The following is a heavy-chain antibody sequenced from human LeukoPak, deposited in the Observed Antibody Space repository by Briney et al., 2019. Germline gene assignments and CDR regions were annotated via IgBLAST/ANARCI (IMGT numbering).Heavy chain of an antibody. V-gene: IGHV3-21*01. J-gene: IGHJ6*03. CDR3: ARVWRGTYYYYMDV. CDR1: GFTFSSYS. D-gene: IGHD3-3*01. CDR2: ISSSSSYI. Sequence: KSGGSLRLSCAASGFTFSSYSMNWVRQAPGKGLEWVSSISSSSSYIYYADSVKGRFTISRDNAKNSLYLQMNSLRAEDTAVYYCARVWRGTYYYYMDVWGKGTTVTVSS.